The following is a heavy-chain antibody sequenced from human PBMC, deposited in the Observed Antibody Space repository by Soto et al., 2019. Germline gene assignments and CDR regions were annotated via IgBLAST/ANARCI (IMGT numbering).Heavy chain of an antibody. J-gene: IGHJ6*02. V-gene: IGHV4-34*01. D-gene: IGHD1-26*01. CDR1: GGSFSGYY. CDR3: ARRLYSGSYYGLLGCYYYGMDV. Sequence: SETLSLTCAVYGGSFSGYYWSWIRQPPGKGLEWIGEINHSGSTNYNPSLKSRVTISVDTSKNQFSLKLSSVTAADTAVYYCARRLYSGSYYGLLGCYYYGMDVWGQGTTVTVSS. CDR2: INHSGST.